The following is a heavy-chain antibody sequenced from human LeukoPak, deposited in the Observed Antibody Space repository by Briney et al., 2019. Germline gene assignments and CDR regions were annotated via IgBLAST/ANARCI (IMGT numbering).Heavy chain of an antibody. CDR1: GYTFTNYY. CDR2: IRHSGGT. V-gene: IGHV1-46*01. D-gene: IGHD3-16*01. J-gene: IGHJ4*01. Sequence: ASVKVSCKASGYTFTNYYMHWVRQAPGQGLEWMGIIRHSGGTIYAQKFQGRVAMHGDTSTSTVYMELSSLRSEDTALYYCAREEEGGTFDYWGQGTLVTVSS. CDR3: AREEEGGTFDY.